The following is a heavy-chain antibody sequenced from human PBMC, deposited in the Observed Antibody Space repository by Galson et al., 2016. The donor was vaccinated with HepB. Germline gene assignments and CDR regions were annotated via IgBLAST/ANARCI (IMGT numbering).Heavy chain of an antibody. J-gene: IGHJ4*02. D-gene: IGHD3-10*01. Sequence: SLRLSCAVSGFTFSSFDMSWVRQAPGKGLEWVSVISGSGASTYSADSVKGRFTISRDNSKNTLYLQMNSLRGEDTAFYYCAKSYGSGSRWPLEYGGQGTLVTVSS. CDR2: ISGSGAST. V-gene: IGHV3-23*01. CDR1: GFTFSSFD. CDR3: AKSYGSGSRWPLEY.